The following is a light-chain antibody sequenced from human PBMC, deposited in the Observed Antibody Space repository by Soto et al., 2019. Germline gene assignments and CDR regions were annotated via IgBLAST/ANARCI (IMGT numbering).Light chain of an antibody. CDR2: DAS. CDR1: QSISSW. CDR3: QQSYSTPQT. V-gene: IGKV1-5*01. Sequence: DIQMTQSPSTLSASVGDRLTITCRASQSISSWLAWYQQKPGKAPKLLIFDASSLESGVPSRFSGSGSGTEFTLTISSLQPDDFATYYCQQSYSTPQTFGPGTKVDIK. J-gene: IGKJ3*01.